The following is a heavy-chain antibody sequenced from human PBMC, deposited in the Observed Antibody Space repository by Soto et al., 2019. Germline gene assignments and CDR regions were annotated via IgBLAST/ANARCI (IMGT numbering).Heavy chain of an antibody. Sequence: SGPMLVKPTQTLTLTCTFSGFSLSTSGVGVGWIRQPPGKALEWLALIYWDDDKRYSPSLKSRLTITKDTSKNQVVLTMTNMDPVDTATYYCAHSGGRYFDWSSYYYFDYWGQGTLVTVSS. J-gene: IGHJ4*02. D-gene: IGHD3-9*01. V-gene: IGHV2-5*02. CDR1: GFSLSTSGVG. CDR2: IYWDDDK. CDR3: AHSGGRYFDWSSYYYFDY.